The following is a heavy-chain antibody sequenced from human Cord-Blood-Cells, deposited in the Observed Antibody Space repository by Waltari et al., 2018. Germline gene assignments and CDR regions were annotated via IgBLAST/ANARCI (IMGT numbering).Heavy chain of an antibody. J-gene: IGHJ4*02. Sequence: EVQLVESGGGLVQPGGSLRLSCAASGFTFSSHWMHWVRQAPGKGLVGVSRINSDGSSTSYADSVKGRFTISRDNAKNTLYLQMNSLRAEDTAVYYCASSEYSSSSVPFDYWGQGTLVTVSS. V-gene: IGHV3-74*01. D-gene: IGHD6-6*01. CDR3: ASSEYSSSSVPFDY. CDR2: INSDGSST. CDR1: GFTFSSHW.